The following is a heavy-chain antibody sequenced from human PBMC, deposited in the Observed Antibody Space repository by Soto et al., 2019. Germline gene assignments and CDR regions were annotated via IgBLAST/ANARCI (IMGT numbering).Heavy chain of an antibody. CDR2: IYHSGST. Sequence: QVQLQESGPGLVKPSGTLSLTCAVSGGSISSSNWWSWVRQPPGKGLEWIGEIYHSGSTNYNPSLKSRVTLSVDKSKNQFSLKLSSVTAADTAVYYCARVGLPYSSSWYAYYYGMDVWGQGTTVTVSS. D-gene: IGHD6-13*01. J-gene: IGHJ6*02. CDR1: GGSISSSNW. V-gene: IGHV4-4*02. CDR3: ARVGLPYSSSWYAYYYGMDV.